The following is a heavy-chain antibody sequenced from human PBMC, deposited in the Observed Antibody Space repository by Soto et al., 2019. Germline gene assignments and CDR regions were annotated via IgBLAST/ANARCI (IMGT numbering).Heavy chain of an antibody. CDR3: ASLWNIGSSQTYYYYYMDV. J-gene: IGHJ6*03. V-gene: IGHV4-34*01. CDR2: INHSGST. D-gene: IGHD6-13*01. Sequence: SETLSLTCAVYGGSFSGYYWSWIRQPPGKGLEWIGEINHSGSTNYNPSLKSRVTISVDTSKNQFSLKLSSVTAADTAVYYCASLWNIGSSQTYYYYYMDVWGKGTTVTVSS. CDR1: GGSFSGYY.